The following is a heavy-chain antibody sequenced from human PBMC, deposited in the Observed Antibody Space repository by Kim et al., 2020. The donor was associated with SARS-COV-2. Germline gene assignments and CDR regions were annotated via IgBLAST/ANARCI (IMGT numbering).Heavy chain of an antibody. CDR2: IGTAGDT. CDR1: GFTFSSYD. Sequence: GGSLRLSCAASGFTFSSYDMHWVRQATGKGLEWVSAIGTAGDTYYPGSVKGRFTISRENAKNSLYLQMNSLRARDTAVYYCARSQSAAGTSHFDYWGQGTLVTVSS. V-gene: IGHV3-13*01. CDR3: ARSQSAAGTSHFDY. J-gene: IGHJ4*02. D-gene: IGHD6-13*01.